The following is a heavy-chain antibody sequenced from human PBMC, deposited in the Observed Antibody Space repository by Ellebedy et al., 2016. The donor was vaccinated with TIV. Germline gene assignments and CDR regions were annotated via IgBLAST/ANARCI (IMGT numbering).Heavy chain of an antibody. CDR1: GFTLSSYE. CDR2: IDSSGNAK. J-gene: IGHJ3*02. CDR3: ARDPCGCICPPNALDI. Sequence: GGSLRLSCAASGFTLSSYEMNWVRQAPGKGLEWISYIDSSGNAKLYAESVKGRFSISRDSAKNSLYLQMNSLRAEDTAVYYCARDPCGCICPPNALDIWGQGTMVTVS. D-gene: IGHD2-15*01. V-gene: IGHV3-48*03.